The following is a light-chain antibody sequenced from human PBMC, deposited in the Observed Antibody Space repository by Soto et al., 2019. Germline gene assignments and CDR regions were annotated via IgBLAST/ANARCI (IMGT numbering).Light chain of an antibody. J-gene: IGKJ4*01. CDR1: LDTWTC. CDR3: QQYDNLPL. Sequence: IPMTQSPSSLSASXGDRVTIPCPPRLDTWTCLNRYQQTPGXASKGXFYDASHLETGVPSRFSGSGCGKDFIFTINKLQPEDIATYYCQQYDNLPLFGGGTKVDIK. V-gene: IGKV1-33*01. CDR2: DAS.